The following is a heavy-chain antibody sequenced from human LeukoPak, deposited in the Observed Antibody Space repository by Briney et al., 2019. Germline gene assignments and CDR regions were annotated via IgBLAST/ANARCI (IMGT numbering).Heavy chain of an antibody. CDR2: ISAYNGNT. CDR1: GYTFTSYG. V-gene: IGHV1-18*01. CDR3: ARDRGIQLWFDAFDI. D-gene: IGHD5-18*01. Sequence: ASVKVSCKASGYTFTSYGISWVRQAPGQGLEWMGWISAYNGNTNYAQKLQGRVTMTTDTSTSTAYMELRSLRSDDTAVYYCARDRGIQLWFDAFDIWGQGTMVTVSS. J-gene: IGHJ3*02.